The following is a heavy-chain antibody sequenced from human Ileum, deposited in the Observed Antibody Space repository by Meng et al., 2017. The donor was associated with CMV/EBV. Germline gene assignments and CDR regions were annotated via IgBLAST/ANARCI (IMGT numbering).Heavy chain of an antibody. D-gene: IGHD3-3*01. J-gene: IGHJ4*02. CDR2: IIPMFGTE. Sequence: SVKVSCKASGDIFTSFAISWVRQAPGQGLEWMGGIIPMFGTEDYAQRFQGRVTITTDGSSDTAHMELTSLTSGDTAMYYCAVGPRLAVSRGVVRASFQYWGQGALVTVSS. CDR1: GDIFTSFA. V-gene: IGHV1-69*05. CDR3: AVGPRLAVSRGVVRASFQY.